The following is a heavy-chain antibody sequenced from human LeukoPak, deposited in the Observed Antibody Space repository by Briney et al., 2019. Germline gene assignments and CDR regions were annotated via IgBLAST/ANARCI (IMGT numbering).Heavy chain of an antibody. J-gene: IGHJ4*02. D-gene: IGHD1-26*01. V-gene: IGHV3-7*01. CDR1: GFTSSTYW. CDR2: IKGDESAR. Sequence: GGSLRLSCAASGFTSSTYWMAWVRQTPGKGLECVANIKGDESARHQADSVKGRFTISRDNAKKSVYLQMSSLRGEDTAVYYCARDVGGSLDYWGQGTLVTVSS. CDR3: ARDVGGSLDY.